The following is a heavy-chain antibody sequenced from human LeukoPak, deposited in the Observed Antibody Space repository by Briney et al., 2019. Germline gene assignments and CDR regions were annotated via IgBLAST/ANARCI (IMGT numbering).Heavy chain of an antibody. V-gene: IGHV4-59*08. J-gene: IGHJ6*02. CDR2: IYYSGST. CDR1: GGSISSYY. D-gene: IGHD6-13*01. Sequence: PSETLSLTCTVSGGSISSYYWSWIRQPPGKGLEWIGYIYYSGSTNYNPSLKSRVTISVDTSKNQFSLKLSSVTAADTAVYYCAATGGQQLVYGMDVWGQGTTVTVSS. CDR3: AATGGQQLVYGMDV.